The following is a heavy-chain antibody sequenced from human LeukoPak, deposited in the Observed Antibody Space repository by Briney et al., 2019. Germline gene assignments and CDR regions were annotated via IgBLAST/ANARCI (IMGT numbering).Heavy chain of an antibody. CDR3: ARDLTLDYGDYDSAFDI. Sequence: ASVKVSCKASGYTFTSYGISWVRQAPGQGLEWMGWISAYNGNTNYAQKLQGRVTMTTDTSTSTAYMELRSLRSDDTAVYYCARDLTLDYGDYDSAFDIWGQGTMVTVSS. D-gene: IGHD4-17*01. J-gene: IGHJ3*02. V-gene: IGHV1-18*01. CDR1: GYTFTSYG. CDR2: ISAYNGNT.